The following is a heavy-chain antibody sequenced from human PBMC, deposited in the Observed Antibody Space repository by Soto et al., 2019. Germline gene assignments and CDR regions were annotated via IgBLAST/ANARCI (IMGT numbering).Heavy chain of an antibody. CDR3: ARDGPYYYASRMDV. Sequence: EVQLVESGGGLVQPGGSLILSCVASGIPVSSNYMTWVRQAPGQGLEWVSVRHSGGDTYYANSVKGRFTISRHDSTNTLFLQINSLTAEDTAVYYFARDGPYYYASRMDVWGQGTTVTVSS. CDR1: GIPVSSNY. J-gene: IGHJ6*02. V-gene: IGHV3-53*04. CDR2: RHSGGDT. D-gene: IGHD3-10*01.